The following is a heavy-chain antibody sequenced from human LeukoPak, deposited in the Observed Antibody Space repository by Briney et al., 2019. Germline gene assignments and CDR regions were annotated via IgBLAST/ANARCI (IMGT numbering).Heavy chain of an antibody. V-gene: IGHV3-23*01. J-gene: IGHJ4*02. D-gene: IGHD6-13*01. Sequence: GGSLRLSCAASGFSFSSYAMSWVRQAPGKGLEWVSAIRDSGGSTYYADSVKGRFTISRDNSQNTLYLQMNSLRAEDTAIYYCARVIRAAPGKGYFDYWGQGTLVTVSS. CDR3: ARVIRAAPGKGYFDY. CDR1: GFSFSSYA. CDR2: IRDSGGST.